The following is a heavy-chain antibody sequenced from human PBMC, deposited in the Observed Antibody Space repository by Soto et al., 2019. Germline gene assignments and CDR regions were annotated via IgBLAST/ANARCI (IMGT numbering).Heavy chain of an antibody. CDR1: GGSISSGGYY. J-gene: IGHJ4*01. V-gene: IGHV4-31*03. Sequence: SETLSLTCTVSGGSISSGGYYWTWIRQHPGKGLEWIGYIYYSGITDYNPSLKSRVTISVDTSKNQFSLRLSSVTAADTPVYYCGRVRDYYPYIDYWGQGTLVTVSS. D-gene: IGHD3-10*01. CDR2: IYYSGIT. CDR3: GRVRDYYPYIDY.